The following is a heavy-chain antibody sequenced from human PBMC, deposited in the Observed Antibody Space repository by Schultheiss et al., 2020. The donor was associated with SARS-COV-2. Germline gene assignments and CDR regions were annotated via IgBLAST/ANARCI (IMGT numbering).Heavy chain of an antibody. CDR2: IYHSGST. CDR3: ARGTAIVVIPPDAFDI. CDR1: GGSISSYY. Sequence: SQTLSLTCTVSGGSISSYYWSWIRQPPGKGLEWIGEIYHSGSTNYNPSLKSRVTISVDTSKNQYSLKLSSVTAADTAVYYCARGTAIVVIPPDAFDIWGQGTMVTVSS. D-gene: IGHD3-22*01. V-gene: IGHV4-34*01. J-gene: IGHJ3*02.